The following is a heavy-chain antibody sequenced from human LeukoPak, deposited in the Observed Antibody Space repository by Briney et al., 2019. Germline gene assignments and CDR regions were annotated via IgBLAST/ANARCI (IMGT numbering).Heavy chain of an antibody. CDR1: GFSFSTYE. CDR3: ARIPFGGYCSGGSCYGRAFDI. J-gene: IGHJ3*02. D-gene: IGHD2-15*01. Sequence: PGGSLRLSCAASGFSFSTYEMHWVRQAPGKGLEWVSDISSSGSIVYYADSVKGRFTTSRDNANNYLYLQMHSLRAEDTAVYYCARIPFGGYCSGGSCYGRAFDIWGQGTMVTVSS. V-gene: IGHV3-48*03. CDR2: ISSSGSIV.